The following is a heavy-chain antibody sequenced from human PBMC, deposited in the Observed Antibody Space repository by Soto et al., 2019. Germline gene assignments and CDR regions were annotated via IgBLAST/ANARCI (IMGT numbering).Heavy chain of an antibody. CDR3: ASHAGDIVVVPAANNWFDP. CDR2: IYYSGST. Sequence: SETLSLTCTVSGGSIGSSSYYWGWIRQPPGKGLEWIGSIYYSGSTYYNPSLKSRVTISVDTSKNQFSLKLSSVTAADTAVYYCASHAGDIVVVPAANNWFDPWGQGTLVTVSS. J-gene: IGHJ5*02. CDR1: GGSIGSSSYY. D-gene: IGHD2-2*01. V-gene: IGHV4-39*01.